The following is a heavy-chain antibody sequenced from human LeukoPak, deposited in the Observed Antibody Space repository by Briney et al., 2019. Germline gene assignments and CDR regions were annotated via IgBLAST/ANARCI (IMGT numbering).Heavy chain of an antibody. Sequence: GGSLRLSCAASRFTFNSYGIHWVRQAPGKGLEGVAFIQDDGRNKYYAESVKGRFTISRDNSKSTLYLQMISLRAEDTAVYYCARRPTFGGVIVIPQVDYWGQGTRVTVSA. CDR2: IQDDGRNK. V-gene: IGHV3-30*19. CDR1: RFTFNSYG. CDR3: ARRPTFGGVIVIPQVDY. D-gene: IGHD3-16*02. J-gene: IGHJ4*02.